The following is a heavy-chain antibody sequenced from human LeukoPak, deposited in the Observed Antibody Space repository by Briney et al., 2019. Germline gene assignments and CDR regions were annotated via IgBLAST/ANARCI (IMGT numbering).Heavy chain of an antibody. V-gene: IGHV4-4*02. CDR1: GGSVSSNNW. D-gene: IGHD6-19*01. CDR2: IYHSGST. CDR3: ARALSGGWYCLDY. J-gene: IGHJ4*02. Sequence: SETLSLTCGVSGGSVSSNNWWSWVRQPPGKGLEWIGEIYHSGSTNYNPSLKSRVTISVDKSKNQFSLKLSSVTAADTAMYYCARALSGGWYCLDYWGQGTLVTVSS.